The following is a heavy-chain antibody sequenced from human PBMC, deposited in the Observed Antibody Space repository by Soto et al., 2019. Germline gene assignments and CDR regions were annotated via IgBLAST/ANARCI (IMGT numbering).Heavy chain of an antibody. CDR2: IYYSGST. V-gene: IGHV4-39*07. CDR1: VGSISSSSYH. CDR3: ARVGGWEWLAIDY. J-gene: IGHJ4*02. D-gene: IGHD6-19*01. Sequence: SETLSLTCTVSVGSISSSSYHWGWIRRPPGKGLEWIGSIYYSGSTNYNPSLKSRVTISVDTSKNQFSLKLSSVTAADTAVYYCARVGGWEWLAIDYWGQGTLVTVSS.